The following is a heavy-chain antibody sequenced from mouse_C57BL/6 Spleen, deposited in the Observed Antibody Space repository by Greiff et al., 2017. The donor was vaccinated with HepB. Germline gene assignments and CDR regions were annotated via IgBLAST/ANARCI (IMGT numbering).Heavy chain of an antibody. CDR3: ARDGPYWFAY. Sequence: VQLQQSGAELVKPGASVKLSCKASGYTFTSYWMHWVKQRPGQGLEWIGMIHPNSGSTNYNEKFKSKATLTVDKSSSTAYMQRSSLTSADSAVSYGARDGPYWFAYWGQGTLVTVSA. D-gene: IGHD2-3*01. V-gene: IGHV1-64*01. CDR2: IHPNSGST. J-gene: IGHJ3*01. CDR1: GYTFTSYW.